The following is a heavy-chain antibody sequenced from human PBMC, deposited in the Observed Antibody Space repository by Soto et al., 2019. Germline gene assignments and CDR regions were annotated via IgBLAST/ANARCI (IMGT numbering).Heavy chain of an antibody. J-gene: IGHJ4*02. V-gene: IGHV3-74*01. CDR3: TRVVVGSSGQFDY. Sequence: PGGSLRLSCAASGFILNNYWMHWVRQAPGKGLVWVSRISSDGSTTNYADSVKGRFTISRDNTKNTLYLQMNSLRAEGTAVYYCTRVVVGSSGQFDYWGQGTLVTVSS. CDR1: GFILNNYW. CDR2: ISSDGSTT. D-gene: IGHD3-10*01.